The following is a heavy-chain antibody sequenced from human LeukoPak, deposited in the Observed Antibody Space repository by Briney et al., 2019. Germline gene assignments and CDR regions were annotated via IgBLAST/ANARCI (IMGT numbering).Heavy chain of an antibody. J-gene: IGHJ4*02. D-gene: IGHD3-10*01. V-gene: IGHV1-2*04. Sequence: ASVKVSCKASGYTFTGYYMHWVRQAPGQGLEWMGWINPNSGGTNYAQKFQGWVTMTRDTSISTAYMELSSLRSEDTAVYYCAAPTVRGAKYSFDYWGQGTLVTVSS. CDR1: GYTFTGYY. CDR2: INPNSGGT. CDR3: AAPTVRGAKYSFDY.